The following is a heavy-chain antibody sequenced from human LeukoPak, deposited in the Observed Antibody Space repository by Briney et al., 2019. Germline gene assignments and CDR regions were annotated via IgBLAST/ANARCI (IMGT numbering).Heavy chain of an antibody. V-gene: IGHV4-39*01. CDR2: IYYSKNT. Sequence: PLETLSLPCTVSGGSLNSSSAYWGWIRQPPGEGLEWIGSIYYSKNTYYNPSLKSRVTISADTSKNQFSLTLGSVSATDTAVYYCVSPRGFSYGYFDYWGQGTLVTVSS. J-gene: IGHJ4*02. D-gene: IGHD5-18*01. CDR3: VSPRGFSYGYFDY. CDR1: GGSLNSSSAY.